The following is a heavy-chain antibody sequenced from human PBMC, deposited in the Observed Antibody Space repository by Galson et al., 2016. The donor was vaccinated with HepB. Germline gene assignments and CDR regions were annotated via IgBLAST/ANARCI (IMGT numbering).Heavy chain of an antibody. CDR1: GASIDSPNW. CDR2: ISPSGSL. D-gene: IGHD2-2*01. V-gene: IGHV4-4*02. J-gene: IGHJ5*02. CDR3: ASVKWGCSGNSCVFDP. Sequence: ETLSLTCAVSGASIDSPNWWTWVRQSPVEGLEWIGEISPSGSLNYNPSLNSRVSMSLDKSRNYFPVKLTSVTAADTAVYYCASVKWGCSGNSCVFDPWGQGTLVTVSS.